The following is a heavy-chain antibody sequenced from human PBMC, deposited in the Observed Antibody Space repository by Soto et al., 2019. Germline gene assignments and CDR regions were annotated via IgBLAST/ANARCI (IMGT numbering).Heavy chain of an antibody. Sequence: SETLSLTCTVSGGSISSGDYYWSWIRQPPGKGLEWIGYIYYSGSTYYNPSLKSRVTISVDTSKNQFSLKLSSVTAADTAVYYCARLPSGYFDYWGQGTLVTAPQ. J-gene: IGHJ4*02. CDR2: IYYSGST. V-gene: IGHV4-30-4*01. CDR1: GGSISSGDYY. CDR3: ARLPSGYFDY. D-gene: IGHD3-10*01.